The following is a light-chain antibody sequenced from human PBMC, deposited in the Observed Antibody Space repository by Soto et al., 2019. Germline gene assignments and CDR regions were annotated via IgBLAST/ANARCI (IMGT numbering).Light chain of an antibody. V-gene: IGKV3-20*01. Sequence: EIVMTLSPATLSVSPRERATLSCRASQSVSSKLAWYQQKPGQAPRLLIYGASNRATGIPDRFSGSGSGTDFTLTFSRLEPEDFAVYYCQQYGGSPTFGQGTKVDIK. CDR1: QSVSSK. CDR2: GAS. J-gene: IGKJ1*01. CDR3: QQYGGSPT.